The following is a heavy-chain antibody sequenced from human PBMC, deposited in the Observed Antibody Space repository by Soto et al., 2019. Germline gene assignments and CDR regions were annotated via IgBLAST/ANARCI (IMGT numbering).Heavy chain of an antibody. CDR1: GFTSSDYY. CDR2: ISSSGGRI. D-gene: IGHD2-15*01. Sequence: QVHLVESGGGLVKPGGSLRLSCAASGFTSSDYYMNWIRQAPGKGLEWLSYISSSGGRIYYADSVKGRFTISRDNAKNSPFLQMNSLRDEDTAVYYCARQGYCSGGSCYVDSWGQGTLVTVSS. J-gene: IGHJ4*02. CDR3: ARQGYCSGGSCYVDS. V-gene: IGHV3-11*01.